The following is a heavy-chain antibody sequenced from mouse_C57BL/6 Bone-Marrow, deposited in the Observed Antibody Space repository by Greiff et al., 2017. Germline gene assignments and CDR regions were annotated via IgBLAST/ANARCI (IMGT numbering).Heavy chain of an antibody. CDR2: IHPNSGST. J-gene: IGHJ3*01. Sequence: QVHVKQPGAELVKPGASVKLSCKASGYTFTSYWMHWVKQRPGQGLEWIGMIHPNSGSTNYNEKFKSKATLTVDKSSSTAYMQLSSLTSEDSAVYYCARSKGNYGRFAYWGQGTLVTVSA. CDR1: GYTFTSYW. V-gene: IGHV1-64*01. D-gene: IGHD2-1*01. CDR3: ARSKGNYGRFAY.